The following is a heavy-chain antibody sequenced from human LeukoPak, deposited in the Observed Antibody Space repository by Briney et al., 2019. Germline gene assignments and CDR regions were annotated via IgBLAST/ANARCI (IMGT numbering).Heavy chain of an antibody. D-gene: IGHD2/OR15-2a*01. J-gene: IGHJ5*02. CDR1: GGIFSSYT. V-gene: IGHV1-69*05. CDR2: IIPIFGTP. CDR3: ARLSMERLEAPDLGWFDP. Sequence: SVKVSCKVSGGIFSSYTISWVRQAPGQGLEWMGQIIPIFGTPDFAQKFQDRVTITTDESTSTAYMEMSSLRSEDTAVYYCARLSMERLEAPDLGWFDPWGQGTLVTVSS.